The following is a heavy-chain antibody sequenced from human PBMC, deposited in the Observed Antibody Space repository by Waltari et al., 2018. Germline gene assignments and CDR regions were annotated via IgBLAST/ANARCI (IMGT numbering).Heavy chain of an antibody. CDR3: ASDLVGTSTFDI. CDR1: GGSISSGSSY. V-gene: IGHV4-61*09. D-gene: IGHD2-21*01. CDR2: IYTSGST. Sequence: QVQLQESGPGLVKPSQTLSLTCTVSGGSISSGSSYWSWVRQPAGKGLEWIGYIYTSGSTNYNPSLKSRVTISVDTSKNQFSLKLSSVTAADTAVYYCASDLVGTSTFDIWGQGTMVTVSS. J-gene: IGHJ3*02.